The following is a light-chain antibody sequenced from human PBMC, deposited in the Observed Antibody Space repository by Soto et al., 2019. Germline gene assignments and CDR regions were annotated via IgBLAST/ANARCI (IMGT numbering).Light chain of an antibody. V-gene: IGKV3-15*01. CDR3: QQYNNWPPWT. CDR1: QSISSN. CDR2: GAS. Sequence: EIVMTQSPATLSVSPGERDTLSCRASQSISSNLAWYQQKPGQAPRLLIYGASTRATGIPARFSGSGSGTEFTLTISSLQSEDFALYYCQQYNNWPPWTFGQGTKVEIK. J-gene: IGKJ1*01.